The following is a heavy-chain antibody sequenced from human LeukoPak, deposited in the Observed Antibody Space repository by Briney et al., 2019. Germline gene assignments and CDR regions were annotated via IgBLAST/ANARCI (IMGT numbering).Heavy chain of an antibody. V-gene: IGHV3-13*01. CDR1: GFTFSSYD. Sequence: GGSLRLSCAASGFTFSSYDMHWVRQATGKGLEWVSAIGTAGDTYYPGSVKGRFTISRENAKNSLYLQMNSLRAGDTAVYYCARGGCSGGSCYSPFDPWGQGTLVTVSS. CDR2: IGTAGDT. CDR3: ARGGCSGGSCYSPFDP. D-gene: IGHD2-15*01. J-gene: IGHJ5*02.